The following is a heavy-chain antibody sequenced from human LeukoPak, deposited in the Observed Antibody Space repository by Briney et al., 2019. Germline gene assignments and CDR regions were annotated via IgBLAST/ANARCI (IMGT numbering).Heavy chain of an antibody. J-gene: IGHJ5*02. V-gene: IGHV4-34*01. CDR3: ARCTRRWFDP. CDR2: INHSGST. Sequence: PSETLSLTCAVYGGSFSGYYWSWIRQPPGKGLEWIGEINHSGSTNYNPSLKSRVTISEDTSKNQFSLKLSFVTAADTAVYYCARCTRRWFDPWGQGTLVTVSS. D-gene: IGHD2-8*01. CDR1: GGSFSGYY.